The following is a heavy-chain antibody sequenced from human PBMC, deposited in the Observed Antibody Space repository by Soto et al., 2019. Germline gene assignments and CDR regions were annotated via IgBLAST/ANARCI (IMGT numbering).Heavy chain of an antibody. D-gene: IGHD3-3*01. V-gene: IGHV3-7*01. J-gene: IGHJ6*03. CDR2: IKQDGSEK. CDR3: TRGRPNYDFWSGYPYYMDV. CDR1: GFTFSSFS. Sequence: GGSLRLSCAASGFTFSSFSMTWVRRAPGKGLEWVANIKQDGSEKYYVDSVKGRFTISRDSAKNSLYLQLNSLRAEDTAVYYCTRGRPNYDFWSGYPYYMDVWGKGTTVTVSS.